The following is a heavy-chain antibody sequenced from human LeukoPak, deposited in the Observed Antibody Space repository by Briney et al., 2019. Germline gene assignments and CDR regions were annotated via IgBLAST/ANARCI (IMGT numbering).Heavy chain of an antibody. CDR3: TTDRMDYYDSSGRGGGTPGVNENFDY. Sequence: GGSLRLSCAASGFTFSNAWMSWVRQAPGKGLEWVGRIKSKTDGGTTDYAAPVKGRFTISRDDSKNTLYLQMNSLKTEDTAVYYCTTDRMDYYDSSGRGGGTPGVNENFDYWGQGTLVTVSS. J-gene: IGHJ4*02. D-gene: IGHD3-22*01. V-gene: IGHV3-15*01. CDR1: GFTFSNAW. CDR2: IKSKTDGGTT.